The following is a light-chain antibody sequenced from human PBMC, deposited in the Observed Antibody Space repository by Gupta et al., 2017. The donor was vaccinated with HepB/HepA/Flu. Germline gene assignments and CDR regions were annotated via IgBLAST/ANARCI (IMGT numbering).Light chain of an antibody. CDR2: KAS. Sequence: DIQMTQSPSTLSASVGDRVTITCRASQSISSWLAWYQQKPGKAPKLLIYKASSLESGVPSRFSGSGSGTEFTLTISSLQPDDFATYYCQQDNSYPCTFGQGTKLEIK. CDR1: QSISSW. J-gene: IGKJ2*02. CDR3: QQDNSYPCT. V-gene: IGKV1-5*03.